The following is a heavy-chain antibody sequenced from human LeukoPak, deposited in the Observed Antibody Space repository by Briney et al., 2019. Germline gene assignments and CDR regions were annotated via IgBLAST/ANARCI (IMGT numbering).Heavy chain of an antibody. Sequence: GGSLRLSCAASGFTVSSNYMSWVRQGPGKGLECVSVISNDGDTYYADSVKGRFTISRDTSKNTVSLQMNSLRAEDTAVYYCARSPRDSSSSEIYYWGQGTLVTASS. D-gene: IGHD6-6*01. CDR3: ARSPRDSSSSEIYY. CDR1: GFTVSSNY. V-gene: IGHV3-53*01. J-gene: IGHJ4*02. CDR2: ISNDGDT.